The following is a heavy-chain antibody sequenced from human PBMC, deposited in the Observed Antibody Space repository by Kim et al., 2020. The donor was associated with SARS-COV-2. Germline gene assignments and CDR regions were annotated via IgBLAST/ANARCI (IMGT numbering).Heavy chain of an antibody. CDR3: ARARDDYNFGAGPNLDH. CDR1: GGSISNYY. Sequence: SETLSLTCTVSGGSISNYYWSWIRQPPGKGLELIGYIYYTGTTNYNPSLESRATISVDTSKNQFSLKLTSVTAADTALYFCARARDDYNFGAGPNLDHWGQGTLVSVSS. J-gene: IGHJ4*02. V-gene: IGHV4-59*13. CDR2: IYYTGTT. D-gene: IGHD4-4*01.